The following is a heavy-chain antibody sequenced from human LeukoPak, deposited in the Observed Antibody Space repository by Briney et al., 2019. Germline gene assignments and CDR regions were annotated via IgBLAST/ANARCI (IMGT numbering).Heavy chain of an antibody. D-gene: IGHD5-12*01. CDR1: GGSISSYH. CDR3: ARGDSGYDNDAFDI. V-gene: IGHV4-59*01. Sequence: SETLSLTCTVSGGSISSYHWSWIRQPPGKGLEWIGYIYYSGSTNYNPSLKSRVTISVDTSKNQFSLKLSSVTAADTAVYYCARGDSGYDNDAFDIWGQGTMVTVSS. J-gene: IGHJ3*02. CDR2: IYYSGST.